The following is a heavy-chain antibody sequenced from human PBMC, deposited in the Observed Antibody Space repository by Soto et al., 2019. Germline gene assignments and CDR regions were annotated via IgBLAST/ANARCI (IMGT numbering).Heavy chain of an antibody. CDR3: ARDGYCSGGSCPPYYGMDV. CDR1: GGTFSSYA. J-gene: IGHJ6*02. Sequence: QVQLVQSGAEVKKPGSSVKVSCKASGGTFSSYAISWVRQAPGQGLEWMGGIIPIFGTANYAQKFQGRVTITADKSTSTAYMERSSLRSEDTAVYYCARDGYCSGGSCPPYYGMDVWGQGTTVTVSS. D-gene: IGHD2-15*01. V-gene: IGHV1-69*06. CDR2: IIPIFGTA.